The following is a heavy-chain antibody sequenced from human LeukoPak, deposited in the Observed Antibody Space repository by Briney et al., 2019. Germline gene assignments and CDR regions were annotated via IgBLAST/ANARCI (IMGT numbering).Heavy chain of an antibody. CDR1: GFTFNTYA. Sequence: TGGSLRLSCAASGFTFNTYAMTWVRQAPGKGLEWVSSIIGIGGSTYYADSVKGRFTISRDNSKSTLHLRMNSLRAEDTAVYFCAKDPGGGSYYFDSWGQGTQVTVSS. CDR3: AKDPGGGSYYFDS. D-gene: IGHD5-12*01. J-gene: IGHJ4*02. CDR2: IIGIGGST. V-gene: IGHV3-23*01.